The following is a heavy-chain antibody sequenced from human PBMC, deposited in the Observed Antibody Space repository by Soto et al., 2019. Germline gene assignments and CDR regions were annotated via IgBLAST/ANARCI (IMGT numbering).Heavy chain of an antibody. D-gene: IGHD6-19*01. J-gene: IGHJ5*02. CDR1: EFTFSTYW. CDR2: IKEDGGEE. Sequence: EVQLVESGGGLVQPGGSLRLSCAVSEFTFSTYWITWVRQDPGKGLEWVAKIKEDGGEERCLESARGRFTISRDNANKSLYLEMKRLSADDTAVYYCAGGSGWESGTWGQGTLVTVSS. CDR3: AGGSGWESGT. V-gene: IGHV3-7*05.